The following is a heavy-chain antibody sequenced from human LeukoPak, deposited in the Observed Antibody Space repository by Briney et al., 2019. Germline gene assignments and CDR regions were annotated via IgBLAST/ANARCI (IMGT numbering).Heavy chain of an antibody. J-gene: IGHJ4*02. CDR2: IYYSGSR. V-gene: IGHV4-31*03. Sequence: RSETLSLTCTVSGGSISSGGYYWSWIRQHPGKGLEWIGYIYYSGSRYYNPSLQSRVTISIDTSKNQFSLKLTSVTAADTAAYYCARGLPYSDRGDNWGQGTLDSVSS. CDR1: GGSISSGGYY. D-gene: IGHD6-13*01. CDR3: ARGLPYSDRGDN.